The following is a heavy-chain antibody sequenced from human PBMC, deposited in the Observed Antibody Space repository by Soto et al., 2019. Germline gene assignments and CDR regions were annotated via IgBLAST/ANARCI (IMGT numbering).Heavy chain of an antibody. D-gene: IGHD7-27*01. Sequence: GGSLRLSCAASGFTFSSYAMSWVRQAPGKGLEWVSAISGSGGSTYYADSVKGRFTISRDNSKNTLYLQMNSLRAEDTAVYYCAKLGHYYYYYGMDVWGQGTTVTVSS. CDR2: ISGSGGST. V-gene: IGHV3-23*01. CDR3: AKLGHYYYYYGMDV. CDR1: GFTFSSYA. J-gene: IGHJ6*02.